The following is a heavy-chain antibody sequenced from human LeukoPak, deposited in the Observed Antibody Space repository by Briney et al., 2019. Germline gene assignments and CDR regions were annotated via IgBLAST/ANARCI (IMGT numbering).Heavy chain of an antibody. CDR1: GGSSSSGSYY. V-gene: IGHV4-61*02. D-gene: IGHD4-11*01. J-gene: IGHJ4*02. CDR3: ARGGTTFPSDY. CDR2: IYTSGST. Sequence: SETLSLTGTVSGGSSSSGSYYWSWIRQPAGKGLEWIGRIYTSGSTNYNPSLKSRVTISVDTSKNQFSLKLSSVTAADTAVYYCARGGTTFPSDYWGQGTLVTVSS.